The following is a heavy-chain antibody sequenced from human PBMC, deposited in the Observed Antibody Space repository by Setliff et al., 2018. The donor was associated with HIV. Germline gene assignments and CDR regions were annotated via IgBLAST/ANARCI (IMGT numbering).Heavy chain of an antibody. V-gene: IGHV1-46*01. J-gene: IGHJ4*02. Sequence: ASVKVSCKASGYTFTSYILHWVRQAAGQGLEWVGRIAPSSGGIHYAQKFQDRVTMTRGTSTSTVYMDLSRLRSEDTAVYYCAREFPGGTKGFDYWGQGTRVTVS. CDR3: AREFPGGTKGFDY. CDR1: GYTFTSYI. CDR2: IAPSSGGI. D-gene: IGHD1-1*01.